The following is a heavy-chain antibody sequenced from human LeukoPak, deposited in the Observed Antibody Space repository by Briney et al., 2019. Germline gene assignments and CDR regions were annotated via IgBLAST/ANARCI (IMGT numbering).Heavy chain of an antibody. J-gene: IGHJ4*02. D-gene: IGHD5-12*01. CDR1: GFSVSSRY. Sequence: GGSLRLSCAASGFSVSSRYMSWVRQAPGKGLEWVSVIYSDGNTYYAGSVKGRFTISRDNSKNMLYFQTNSLRAEDTAVYYCASRGAYDGALTFWGRGTLVTVSS. V-gene: IGHV3-53*01. CDR2: IYSDGNT. CDR3: ASRGAYDGALTF.